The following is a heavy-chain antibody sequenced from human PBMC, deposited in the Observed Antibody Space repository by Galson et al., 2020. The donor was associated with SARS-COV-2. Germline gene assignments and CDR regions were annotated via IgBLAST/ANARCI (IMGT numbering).Heavy chain of an antibody. CDR2: IKQDGREK. CDR3: AGDSYGYEYCFDY. CDR1: GFTFNSYW. Sequence: GSLRLSCAASGFTFNSYWMSWVRQAPGKGLEWVANIKQDGREKYYVDSVKGRFTISRDNAKTSLYLQMNSMRAEDTAVYYCAGDSYGYEYCFDYWGQGTLVTGSS. D-gene: IGHD5-18*01. V-gene: IGHV3-7*01. J-gene: IGHJ4*02.